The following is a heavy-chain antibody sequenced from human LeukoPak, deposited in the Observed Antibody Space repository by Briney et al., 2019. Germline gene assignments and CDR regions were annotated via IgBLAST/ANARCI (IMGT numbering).Heavy chain of an antibody. CDR2: ISHSGTTT. J-gene: IGHJ4*02. CDR3: AKDYGDHLFDY. V-gene: IGHV3-23*01. D-gene: IGHD4-17*01. CDR1: GFTFINYG. Sequence: GGSLRLSCAASGFTFINYGMSWVRQAPGKGLEWVSIISHSGTTTYYADSVKGRFTISRDNSKNTLYLQMNSLRAEDTAVYYCAKDYGDHLFDYWGPGTLVTVSS.